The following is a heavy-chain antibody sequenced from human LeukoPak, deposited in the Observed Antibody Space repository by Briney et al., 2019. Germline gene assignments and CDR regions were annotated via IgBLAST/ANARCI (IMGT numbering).Heavy chain of an antibody. V-gene: IGHV4-38-2*02. J-gene: IGHJ4*02. Sequence: SETLSLTCTVSGYSLSSGYYWGWIRQPPGKGLEWIGSIYHSGSTYYNPSLKSRVTISVDTSKNQFSLKLSSVTAADTAVYYCARDWSGPVGIAAAGTDYWGQGTLVTVSS. CDR3: ARDWSGPVGIAAAGTDY. D-gene: IGHD6-13*01. CDR1: GYSLSSGYY. CDR2: IYHSGST.